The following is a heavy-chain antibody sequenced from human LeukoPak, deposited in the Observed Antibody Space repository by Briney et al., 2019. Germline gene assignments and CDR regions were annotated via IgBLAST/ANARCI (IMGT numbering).Heavy chain of an antibody. V-gene: IGHV3-23*01. CDR3: VKDRCDRTTCPEV. CDR2: ISGSGGST. D-gene: IGHD2-2*01. CDR1: GFTFSTYA. Sequence: GGSLRPSCAASGFTFSTYAMTWVRQAPGEGLEWVSGISGSGGSTYYTDSVKGRFTIPRDNSKNTLHLQMSSLRAEDTALYYCVKDRCDRTTCPEVWGQGTLVTVSS. J-gene: IGHJ4*02.